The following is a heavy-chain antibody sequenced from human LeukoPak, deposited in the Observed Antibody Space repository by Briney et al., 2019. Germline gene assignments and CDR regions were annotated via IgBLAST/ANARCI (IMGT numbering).Heavy chain of an antibody. V-gene: IGHV3-23*01. D-gene: IGHD3-10*01. CDR3: AKDRGFGSGIKRLGYYFDY. J-gene: IGHJ4*02. CDR1: GFTFSSYG. CDR2: ISGSGGST. Sequence: GGSLRLSCAASGFTFSSYGMSWVRQAPGKGLEWVSAISGSGGSTYYADSVKGRFTISRDNSKNTLYLQMNSLRAEDTAVYYCAKDRGFGSGIKRLGYYFDYWGQGTLVTVSS.